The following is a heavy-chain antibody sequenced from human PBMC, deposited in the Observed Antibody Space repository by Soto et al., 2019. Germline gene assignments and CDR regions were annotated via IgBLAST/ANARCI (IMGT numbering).Heavy chain of an antibody. CDR2: ISGSGGST. CDR3: AKVNDWVGYYFDY. J-gene: IGHJ4*02. V-gene: IGHV3-23*01. D-gene: IGHD3-9*01. Sequence: EVQLLESGGGLVQPGGPLRLSCAASGFTFSSYAMSWVRQAPGKGLEWVSAISGSGGSTYYADSVKGRFTISRDNSKNTLYLQMNSLRAEDTAVYYCAKVNDWVGYYFDYWGQGTLVTVSS. CDR1: GFTFSSYA.